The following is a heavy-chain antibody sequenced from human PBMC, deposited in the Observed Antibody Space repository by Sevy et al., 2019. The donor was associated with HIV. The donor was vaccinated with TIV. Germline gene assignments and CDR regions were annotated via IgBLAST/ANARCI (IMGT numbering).Heavy chain of an antibody. J-gene: IGHJ4*02. CDR2: LSYDDSDE. D-gene: IGHD3-10*01. V-gene: IGHV3-30-3*01. Sequence: GGCLRLSCAASGFIFSTSPMHWVRQAPGKGLECVAILSYDDSDENYADSVKGRFTISRDNSKNTLYLQMNSLRTEDTAVYYCAKHDLGSIDYWGQGTLVTVSS. CDR3: AKHDLGSIDY. CDR1: GFIFSTSP.